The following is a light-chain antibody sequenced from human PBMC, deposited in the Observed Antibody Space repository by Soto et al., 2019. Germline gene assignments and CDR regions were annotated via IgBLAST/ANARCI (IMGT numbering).Light chain of an antibody. Sequence: QSVLTQPPSVSAAPGQKVTISCSGSSPNIGNNYVSWYQQLPGTAPKLLIYENNKRPSGIPDRFSGSKSGTSATLGITGLQTGDEADYYCGTWDSSLSLYAFGTGTKVTVL. CDR2: ENN. J-gene: IGLJ1*01. CDR1: SPNIGNNY. V-gene: IGLV1-51*02. CDR3: GTWDSSLSLYA.